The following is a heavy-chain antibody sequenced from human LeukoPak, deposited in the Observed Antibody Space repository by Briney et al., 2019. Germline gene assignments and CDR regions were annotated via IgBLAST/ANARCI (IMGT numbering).Heavy chain of an antibody. Sequence: PSETLSLTCAVYGVSFSGYYWSWIRQPPGKGLEWIGEINHRGSTNYNPSLKSRVTISVDTSNNQFSLKLSSVTAADTAVYYCARGLWFGELSDYYGMDVWGQGTTVTVSS. V-gene: IGHV4-34*01. CDR3: ARGLWFGELSDYYGMDV. D-gene: IGHD3-10*01. CDR1: GVSFSGYY. CDR2: INHRGST. J-gene: IGHJ6*02.